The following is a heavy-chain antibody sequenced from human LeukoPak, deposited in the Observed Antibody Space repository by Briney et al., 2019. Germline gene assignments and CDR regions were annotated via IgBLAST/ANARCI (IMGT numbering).Heavy chain of an antibody. J-gene: IGHJ4*02. CDR1: GFTFSSYG. V-gene: IGHV3-30*18. Sequence: GGSLRLSCAASGFTFSSYGMHWVRQAPGKGLEWVAVISYDGSNKYYADSVKGRLTISRDNSKNTLYLQMNSLRAEDTAVYYCAKDLEGMNVDTAMVIDYWGQGTLVTVSS. CDR2: ISYDGSNK. D-gene: IGHD5-18*01. CDR3: AKDLEGMNVDTAMVIDY.